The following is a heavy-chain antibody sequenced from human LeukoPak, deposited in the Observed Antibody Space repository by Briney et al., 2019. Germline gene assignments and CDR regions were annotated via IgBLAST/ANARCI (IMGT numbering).Heavy chain of an antibody. CDR1: GFTFGDYA. Sequence: GGSLRLSCTASGFTFGDYAMSWFRQAPGKGLEWVGFIRSNTHGGTAEYAASVKGRFTISRDDSKSIAYLQMNSLKTEDTAVYYCTKGDYHAYWGQGTLVTVSS. CDR3: TKGDYHAY. CDR2: IRSNTHGGTA. J-gene: IGHJ4*02. V-gene: IGHV3-49*03.